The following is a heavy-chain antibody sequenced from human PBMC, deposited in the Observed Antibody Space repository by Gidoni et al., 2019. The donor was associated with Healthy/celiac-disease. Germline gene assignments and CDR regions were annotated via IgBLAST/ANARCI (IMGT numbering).Heavy chain of an antibody. Sequence: QVQLQESGPGLVKPSQTLSLTCTVSGGSISSGSYYWSWFRQPAGKGLEWIGRIYTSGSTNYNPSLKSRVTMSVDTSKNQFSLKLSSVTAADTAVYYCARGSGVDYWGQGTLVTVSS. V-gene: IGHV4-61*02. CDR2: IYTSGST. CDR3: ARGSGVDY. CDR1: GGSISSGSYY. J-gene: IGHJ4*02. D-gene: IGHD3-10*01.